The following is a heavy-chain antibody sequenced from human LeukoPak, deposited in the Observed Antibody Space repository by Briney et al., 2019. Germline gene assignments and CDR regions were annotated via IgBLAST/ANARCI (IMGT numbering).Heavy chain of an antibody. V-gene: IGHV1-18*01. CDR1: GYTFTSYG. D-gene: IGHD3-9*01. CDR3: ARDGTGVDILTGYWSGDINWFDP. CDR2: ISAYNGNT. J-gene: IGHJ5*02. Sequence: ASVKVSCKASGYTFTSYGISWVRQAPGQGLEWMGWISAYNGNTNYAQKLQGRVTMTTDTSTSTAYMELRSLRSDDTAVYYCARDGTGVDILTGYWSGDINWFDPWGQGTLVTVSS.